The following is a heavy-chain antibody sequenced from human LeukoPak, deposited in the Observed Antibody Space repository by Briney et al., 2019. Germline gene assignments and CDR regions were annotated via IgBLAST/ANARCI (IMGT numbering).Heavy chain of an antibody. J-gene: IGHJ4*02. D-gene: IGHD3-10*01. CDR2: IRSKAYGGTT. V-gene: IGHV3-49*04. CDR1: GFTFGDYA. Sequence: GGSLRLSCTASGFTFGDYAMSWVRQALGKGLEWVGFIRSKAYGGTTEYAASVKGRFTISGDDSKSIAYLQMNSLKTEDTAVYYCTRAEELWFGELLFDYWGQGTLVTVSS. CDR3: TRAEELWFGELLFDY.